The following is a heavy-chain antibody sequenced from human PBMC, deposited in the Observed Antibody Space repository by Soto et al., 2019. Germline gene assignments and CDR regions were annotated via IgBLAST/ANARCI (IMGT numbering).Heavy chain of an antibody. CDR1: GGSFSGYY. V-gene: IGHV4-34*09. CDR2: INHSGST. D-gene: IGHD6-6*01. CDR3: AREGSSRNDAFDI. Sequence: SQTLSLTCAVYGGSFSGYYWSWIRQPPGKGLEWIGEINHSGSTNYNPSLKSRVTISVDTSKNQFSLKLSSVTAADTAVYYCAREGSSRNDAFDIWGQGTMVTVSS. J-gene: IGHJ3*02.